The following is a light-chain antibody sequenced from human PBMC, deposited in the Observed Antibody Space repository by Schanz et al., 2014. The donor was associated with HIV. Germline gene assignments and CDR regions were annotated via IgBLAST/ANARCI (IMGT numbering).Light chain of an antibody. CDR1: TSDVGGYKS. J-gene: IGLJ1*01. CDR2: EVS. Sequence: SALTQPPSASGSPGQAVAISCTGITSDVGGYKSVSWYQQHPGRAPKLLIYEVSKRPSGVSSRFSGSKSCRTSSLTISGLQAEDESDYYCCSFAFTITSLYVFGTGTKLTVL. V-gene: IGLV2-8*01. CDR3: CSFAFTITSLYV.